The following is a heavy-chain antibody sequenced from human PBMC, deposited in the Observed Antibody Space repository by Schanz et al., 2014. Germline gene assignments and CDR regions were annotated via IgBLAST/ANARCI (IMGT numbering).Heavy chain of an antibody. CDR1: GYTFTSDS. CDR2: INPSGGST. J-gene: IGHJ4*02. Sequence: QVQLVQSGAEVKKPGASVKVSCKASGYTFTSDSMHWVRQAPGQGLEWMGMINPSGGSTTYARKFQGIVTMTRDTSTSTVYMELSSLRSEDTAVYYCARDGVDAAAGGNYWGQGTLVTVSS. D-gene: IGHD6-13*01. V-gene: IGHV1-46*03. CDR3: ARDGVDAAAGGNY.